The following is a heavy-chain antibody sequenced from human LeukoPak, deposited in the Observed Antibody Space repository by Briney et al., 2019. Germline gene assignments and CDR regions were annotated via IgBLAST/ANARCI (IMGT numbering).Heavy chain of an antibody. D-gene: IGHD3-10*01. CDR1: GGSISSGSYY. CDR3: ARGLRRYGSGSYRLYYYYYYMDV. CDR2: IYTSGST. Sequence: SETLSLTCTVSGGSISSGSYYWSWIRQPAGKGLEWIGRIYTSGSTNYNPSLKSRVTISVDTSKNQFSLKLSSVTAADTAVYYCARGLRRYGSGSYRLYYYYYYMDVWGKGTTVTISS. V-gene: IGHV4-61*02. J-gene: IGHJ6*03.